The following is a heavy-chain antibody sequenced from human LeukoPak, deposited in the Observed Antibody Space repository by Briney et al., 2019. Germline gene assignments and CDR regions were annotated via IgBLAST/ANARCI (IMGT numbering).Heavy chain of an antibody. CDR3: ARGFRRGSSPDY. CDR2: INHSGST. V-gene: IGHV4-39*07. D-gene: IGHD6-13*01. Sequence: PSETLSLTCTVSGGSISSSSYYWGWIRQPPGKGLEWIGEINHSGSTNYNPSLKSRVTISVDTSKNQFSLKLSSVTAADTAVYYCARGFRRGSSPDYWGQGTLVTVSS. CDR1: GGSISSSSYY. J-gene: IGHJ4*02.